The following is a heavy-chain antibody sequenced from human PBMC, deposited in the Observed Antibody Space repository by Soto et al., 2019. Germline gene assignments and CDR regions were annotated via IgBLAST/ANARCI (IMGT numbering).Heavy chain of an antibody. CDR3: ANTELTMVVNWDV. CDR1: GFTFSGYG. V-gene: IGHV3-30*18. Sequence: QVQLVESGRGVVQPGRSLRLSCVASGFTFSGYGLHWARQAPGKGLEWVAFISSDGSNKYYADSVKGRFTISRDNSENTLFLQMNSLRSEDSAVYYCANTELTMVVNWDVWGQGTQVTVSS. CDR2: ISSDGSNK. J-gene: IGHJ4*02. D-gene: IGHD3-10*01.